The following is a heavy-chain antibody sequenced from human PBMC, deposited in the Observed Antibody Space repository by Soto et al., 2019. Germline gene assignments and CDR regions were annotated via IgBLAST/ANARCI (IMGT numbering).Heavy chain of an antibody. CDR1: GFMFSGFA. CDR3: AKRGSSGGGGGPFYFDY. V-gene: IGHV3-23*01. D-gene: IGHD2-15*01. CDR2: ISFSGNSP. Sequence: GGSLRLSCAASGFMFSGFAMTWFRQVPGKGLEWVSSISFSGNSPYYADAVKGRFGISRDNSKNTLYLQMHGLRADDTAIYYCAKRGSSGGGGGPFYFDYWGQGTQVTVSS. J-gene: IGHJ4*02.